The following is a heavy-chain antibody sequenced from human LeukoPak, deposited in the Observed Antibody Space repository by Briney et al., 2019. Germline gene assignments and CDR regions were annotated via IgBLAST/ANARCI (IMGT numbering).Heavy chain of an antibody. CDR1: GYTFTGYY. CDR2: INPNSGGT. CDR3: ATDGGRGY. Sequence: ASVKVSCKASGYTFTGYYMHWVRQAPGQGLEWMGWINPNSGGTNYAPKFQGRVTMTRDTSISTAYMDLSRLRSEDTAVYYCATDGGRGYWGQGTLVTVSS. D-gene: IGHD1-26*01. V-gene: IGHV1-2*02. J-gene: IGHJ4*02.